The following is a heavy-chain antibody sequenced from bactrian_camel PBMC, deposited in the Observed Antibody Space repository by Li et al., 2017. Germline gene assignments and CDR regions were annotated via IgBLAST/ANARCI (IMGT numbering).Heavy chain of an antibody. J-gene: IGHJ4*01. CDR2: IAKDDYTH. D-gene: IGHD3*01. V-gene: IGHV3S53*01. Sequence: HVQLVESGGGSVQAGASLRLSCKASGNTIENHALGWFRRVPGGQREGVAAIAKDDYTHTYASSVEGRFTLSKDNTKNTLYLEMHSLKPENTATYYCAADFWCNGWEYRFAYRGQGTQVTV. CDR1: GNTIENHA. CDR3: AADFWCNGWEYRFAY.